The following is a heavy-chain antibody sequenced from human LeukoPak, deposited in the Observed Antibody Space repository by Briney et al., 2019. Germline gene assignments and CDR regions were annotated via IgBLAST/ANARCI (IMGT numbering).Heavy chain of an antibody. CDR3: ARDDLSWYSGIDY. CDR1: GFTFRTYW. D-gene: IGHD6-13*01. V-gene: IGHV3-74*03. CDR2: INSDGTST. Sequence: SGGSLRLSCEVSGFTFRTYWMHWVRQAPGKRLVWVSYINSDGTSTMYADSVKGRFTVSRDNAKNTLYLQMNSLRAEDTAVYYCARDDLSWYSGIDYWGQGVLVTVSS. J-gene: IGHJ4*02.